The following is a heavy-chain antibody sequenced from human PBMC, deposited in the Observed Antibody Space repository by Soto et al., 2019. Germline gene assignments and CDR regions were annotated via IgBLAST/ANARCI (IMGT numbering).Heavy chain of an antibody. CDR1: GYSISSGYY. V-gene: IGHV4-38-2*01. J-gene: IGHJ5*01. CDR2: IYHSGST. Sequence: SETLSLTCAVSGYSISSGYYWGWIRQPPGKGLEWIGSIYHSGSTYYNPSLTSRVTISVDTSKNQFCLKLSSGTAADTAVYYCARTVVITGNWFDSWGQGTLVTVSA. D-gene: IGHD3-22*01. CDR3: ARTVVITGNWFDS.